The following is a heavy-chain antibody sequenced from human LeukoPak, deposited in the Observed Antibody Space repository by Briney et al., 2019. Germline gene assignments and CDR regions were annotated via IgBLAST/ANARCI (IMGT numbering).Heavy chain of an antibody. V-gene: IGHV4-4*07. Sequence: SETLSLTCTVSGGSISSYYWSWIRQPAGKGLEWIGRIYTSGSTNYNPSLKSRVTMSVDTSKNQFSLKLSSVTAADTAVYYCARDPEVGVEMATITGPSDYWGQGTLVTVSS. CDR1: GGSISSYY. J-gene: IGHJ4*02. CDR3: ARDPEVGVEMATITGPSDY. CDR2: IYTSGST. D-gene: IGHD5-24*01.